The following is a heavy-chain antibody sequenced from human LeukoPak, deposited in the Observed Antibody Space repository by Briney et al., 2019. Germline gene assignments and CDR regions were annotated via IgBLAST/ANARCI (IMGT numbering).Heavy chain of an antibody. V-gene: IGHV3-53*01. D-gene: IGHD3-22*01. J-gene: IGHJ4*02. Sequence: GRSLRLSCAATGFTVSTNYMSWGRQAPGQGLDSVSVIYSDGRTYYSDSVKGRFTISSDNSKNPVYLQMNSLRAEDTAVYYCARGQYFDSSGYYPPDYSGQGTLVTVSS. CDR2: IYSDGRT. CDR1: GFTVSTNY. CDR3: ARGQYFDSSGYYPPDY.